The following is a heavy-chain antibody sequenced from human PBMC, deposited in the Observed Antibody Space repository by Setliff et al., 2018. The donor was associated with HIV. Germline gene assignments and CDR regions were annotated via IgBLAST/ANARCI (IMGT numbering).Heavy chain of an antibody. CDR2: INAGNGNT. Sequence: ASVKVSCKASGYTFTSYAMHWVRQAPGQRLEGMGWINAGNGNTKYSQKFQGRVTITRDTSASTAYMELSSLRSEDTAVYYCARDNYYDSSGPGLFNWGQGTMVTVSS. CDR3: ARDNYYDSSGPGLFN. D-gene: IGHD3-22*01. J-gene: IGHJ3*01. CDR1: GYTFTSYA. V-gene: IGHV1-3*01.